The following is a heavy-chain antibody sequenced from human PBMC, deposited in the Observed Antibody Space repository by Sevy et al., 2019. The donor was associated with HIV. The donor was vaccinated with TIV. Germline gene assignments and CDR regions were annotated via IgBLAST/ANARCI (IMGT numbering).Heavy chain of an antibody. V-gene: IGHV1-8*01. J-gene: IGHJ6*02. CDR2: MNPNSGNT. D-gene: IGHD2-15*01. CDR1: GYTFTSYD. Sequence: ASVKVSCKASGYTFTSYDINWVRQATGQGPEWMGWMNPNSGNTGYAQKFQGRVTMTRNTSISTAYMELSSLRSEDTAVYYCARAPAEGVVVVAATPYYYYGMDVWGQGTTVTVSS. CDR3: ARAPAEGVVVVAATPYYYYGMDV.